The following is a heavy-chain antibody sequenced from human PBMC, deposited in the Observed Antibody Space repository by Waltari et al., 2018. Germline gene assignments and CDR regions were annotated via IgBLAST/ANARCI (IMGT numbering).Heavy chain of an antibody. D-gene: IGHD2-15*01. V-gene: IGHV3-23*01. J-gene: IGHJ4*02. Sequence: EVQLLESGGGLVQPGGSLRLSCAASGFTFSSYAMSWVRRAPGKGLGWVSAISGRGGSTYYADSVKGRFTISRDNAKNTLYLQMNSLRAEDTAVYYCAKVPYGGNYFDYWGQGTLVTVSS. CDR3: AKVPYGGNYFDY. CDR1: GFTFSSYA. CDR2: ISGRGGST.